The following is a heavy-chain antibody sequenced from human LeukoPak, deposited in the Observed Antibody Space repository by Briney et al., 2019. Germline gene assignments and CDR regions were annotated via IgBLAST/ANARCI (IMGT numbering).Heavy chain of an antibody. CDR1: GYTFTSHY. J-gene: IGHJ4*02. CDR2: MNPSGGST. V-gene: IGHV1-46*01. Sequence: ASVKVPCKASGYTFTSHYMQWVRQAPGQGLEWMGIMNPSGGSTRYAQKFQGRATMTRDTSTSTVYMELSSLRSEDTAVYFCARGGMGIQLWPFDYWGQGTPVTVSS. D-gene: IGHD5-18*01. CDR3: ARGGMGIQLWPFDY.